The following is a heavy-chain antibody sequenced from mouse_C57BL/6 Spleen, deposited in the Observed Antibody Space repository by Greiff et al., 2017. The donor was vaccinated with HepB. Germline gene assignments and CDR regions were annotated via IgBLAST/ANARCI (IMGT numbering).Heavy chain of an antibody. V-gene: IGHV1-74*01. J-gene: IGHJ1*03. Sequence: QVQLQQPGAELVKPGASVKVSCKASGYTFTSYWMHWVKQRPGQGLEWIGRIHPSDSDTNYNQKFKGKATLTVDKSSSTAYMQLSSLTSEDSAVYYCSRGGVYYGSSLWYFDVWGTGTTVTVSS. CDR2: IHPSDSDT. CDR3: SRGGVYYGSSLWYFDV. D-gene: IGHD1-1*01. CDR1: GYTFTSYW.